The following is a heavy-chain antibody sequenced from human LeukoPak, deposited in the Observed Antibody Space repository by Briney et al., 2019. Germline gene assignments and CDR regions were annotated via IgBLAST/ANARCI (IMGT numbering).Heavy chain of an antibody. CDR2: ISGSGGST. V-gene: IGHV3-23*01. D-gene: IGHD5-18*01. Sequence: GGSLRLSCAASGFTYSSYARSWVRQAPAKGLEWVSAISGSGGSTYYADSVKGRFTISRDNSKNTLHLQMNSLRAEDTAVYYCAKARGYSYGSEFDYWGQGTLVTVSS. CDR3: AKARGYSYGSEFDY. CDR1: GFTYSSYA. J-gene: IGHJ4*02.